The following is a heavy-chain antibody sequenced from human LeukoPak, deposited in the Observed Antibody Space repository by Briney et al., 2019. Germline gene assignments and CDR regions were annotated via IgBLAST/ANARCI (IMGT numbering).Heavy chain of an antibody. CDR2: IYPGDSDT. Sequence: ESLKISCKGSGYSFTNYWIGWVRQMPGKGLEWMGIIYPGDSDTRYSPSFQGQVTISADKSISTAYLQWSSLKASDTAMYYCARHGPYSSSSEWFDPWGQGTLVTVSS. CDR1: GYSFTNYW. CDR3: ARHGPYSSSSEWFDP. J-gene: IGHJ5*02. V-gene: IGHV5-51*01. D-gene: IGHD6-6*01.